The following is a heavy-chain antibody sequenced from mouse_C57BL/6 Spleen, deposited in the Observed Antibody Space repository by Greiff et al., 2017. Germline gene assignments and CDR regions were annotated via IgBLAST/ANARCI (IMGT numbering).Heavy chain of an antibody. Sequence: VQLQESGPELVKPGASVKISCKASGYAFSSSWMNWVKQRPGKGLEWIGRIYPGDGDTNYNGKFKGKATLTADKSSSTAYMQLSSLTSEDSAVYFCARITTFYAMDYWGQGTSVTVSS. V-gene: IGHV1-82*01. CDR3: ARITTFYAMDY. J-gene: IGHJ4*01. D-gene: IGHD1-1*01. CDR1: GYAFSSSW. CDR2: IYPGDGDT.